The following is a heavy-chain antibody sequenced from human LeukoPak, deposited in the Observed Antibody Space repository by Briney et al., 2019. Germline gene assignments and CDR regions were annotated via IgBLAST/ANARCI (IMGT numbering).Heavy chain of an antibody. CDR3: ARDRRDYGNFVWYDP. D-gene: IGHD4-11*01. Sequence: SETLSLTCTVSGGSISGSNHYCGWIRQPPGKGPEWIGSVYHTGRTYYNVSLNSRLTISVDTSKNQFSLKMTSVTAADTAVYFCARDRRDYGNFVWYDPWGQGTLVTVSS. CDR2: VYHTGRT. CDR1: GGSISGSNHY. J-gene: IGHJ5*02. V-gene: IGHV4-39*07.